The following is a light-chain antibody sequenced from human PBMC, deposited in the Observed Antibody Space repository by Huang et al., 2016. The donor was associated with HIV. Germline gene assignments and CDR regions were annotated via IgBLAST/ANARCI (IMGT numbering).Light chain of an antibody. J-gene: IGKJ4*01. CDR3: QQYNNWHLT. Sequence: IVMTQTPATLPVAPGGRATLSCRASQSVSTNLAWYQQKPGQAPRLIIYGTTTRATGVPARFIGSGSATDFTLTINNLQSEDFGVYYCQQYNNWHLTFGGGTRV. V-gene: IGKV3-15*01. CDR2: GTT. CDR1: QSVSTN.